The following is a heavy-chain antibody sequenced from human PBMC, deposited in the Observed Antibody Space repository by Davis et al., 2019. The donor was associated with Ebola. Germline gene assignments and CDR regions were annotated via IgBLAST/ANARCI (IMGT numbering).Heavy chain of an antibody. J-gene: IGHJ3*02. V-gene: IGHV5-51*01. CDR1: GYIFTTYW. D-gene: IGHD3-9*01. Sequence: GESLKISCKGSGYIFTTYWIGWVRQMPGKGLEWMGIIYPGDSDTRYSPSFRGQVTISADNSIKTAFLHWSSLKASDTAIYYCASLRRSITGFDDGYDIWGQGTMVTVSS. CDR3: ASLRRSITGFDDGYDI. CDR2: IYPGDSDT.